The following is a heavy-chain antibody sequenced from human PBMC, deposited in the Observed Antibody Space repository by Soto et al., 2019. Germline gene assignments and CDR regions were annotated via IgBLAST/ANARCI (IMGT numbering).Heavy chain of an antibody. CDR2: ISAYNGNT. D-gene: IGHD3-22*01. Sequence: ASVKVSCKASGYTFTSYGISWVRQAPGQGLEWMGWISAYNGNTNYAQKLQGRVTMTTDTSTSTAYMELRSLRSDDTAVYYCASATYYYDSSGYSVYDAFDIWGQGTMVTVSS. CDR3: ASATYYYDSSGYSVYDAFDI. J-gene: IGHJ3*02. V-gene: IGHV1-18*01. CDR1: GYTFTSYG.